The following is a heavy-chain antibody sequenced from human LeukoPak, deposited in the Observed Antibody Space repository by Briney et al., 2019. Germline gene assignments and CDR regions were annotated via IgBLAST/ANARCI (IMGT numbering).Heavy chain of an antibody. J-gene: IGHJ5*02. Sequence: SETLSLTCAVSGGSISSGGYSWGWIRQPPGKGLEWIGYIYHSGSTYYNPSLKSRVTISVDRSKNQFSLKLSSVTAADTAVYYCARGRPPGIAAAGWFDPWGQGTLVTVSS. V-gene: IGHV4-30-2*01. CDR1: GGSISSGGYS. CDR3: ARGRPPGIAAAGWFDP. CDR2: IYHSGST. D-gene: IGHD6-13*01.